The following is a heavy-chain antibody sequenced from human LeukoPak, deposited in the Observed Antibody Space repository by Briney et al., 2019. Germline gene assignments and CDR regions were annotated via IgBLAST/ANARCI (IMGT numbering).Heavy chain of an antibody. CDR2: ISAYNGNT. CDR1: GYTFTSYG. J-gene: IGHJ4*02. Sequence: GASVKVSCKASGYTFTSYGISWVRQAPGQGLEWMGWISAYNGNTNYAQKLQGRVTMTTDTSTSTTYMELRSLRSDGTAVYYCARDGYSSSWYVSPDYWGQGTLVTVSS. V-gene: IGHV1-18*01. CDR3: ARDGYSSSWYVSPDY. D-gene: IGHD6-13*01.